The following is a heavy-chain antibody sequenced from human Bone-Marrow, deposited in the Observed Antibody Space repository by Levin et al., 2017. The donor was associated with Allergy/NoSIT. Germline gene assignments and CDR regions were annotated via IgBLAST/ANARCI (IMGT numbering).Heavy chain of an antibody. J-gene: IGHJ4*02. CDR1: GGSISSSSYY. V-gene: IGHV4-39*01. CDR3: ARIPGLSYFDY. Sequence: SETLSLTCTVSGGSISSSSYYWGWIRQPPGKGLEWIGSIYYSGSTYYNPSLKSRVTISVDTSKNQFSLKLSSVTAADTAVYYCARIPGLSYFDYWGQGTLVTVSS. CDR2: IYYSGST.